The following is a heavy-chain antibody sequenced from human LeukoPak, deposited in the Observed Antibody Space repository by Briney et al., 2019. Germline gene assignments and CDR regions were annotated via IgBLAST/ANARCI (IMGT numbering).Heavy chain of an antibody. CDR3: ARGLGGTYPFDY. CDR1: GFTVSSNY. Sequence: GGSLRLSCAASGFTVSSNYMSWVRQAPGKGLEYVSAISSDGDNTYYADSVKGRFTISRDNSKNTLYLQMGSLRAEDMAVYYCARGLGGTYPFDYWGQGTLVTVSS. V-gene: IGHV3-64*02. CDR2: ISSDGDNT. J-gene: IGHJ4*02. D-gene: IGHD5-12*01.